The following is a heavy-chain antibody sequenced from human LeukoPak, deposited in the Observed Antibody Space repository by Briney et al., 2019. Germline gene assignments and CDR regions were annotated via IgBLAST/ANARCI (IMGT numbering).Heavy chain of an antibody. D-gene: IGHD5-18*01. CDR3: ARYPPSGVPLWSQ. V-gene: IGHV3-7*01. J-gene: IGHJ4*02. CDR2: IKQDGSEK. Sequence: GGSLRLSCAASGFTFSSYWMSWVRQAPGEGLEWVANIKQDGSEKYYVDSVKGRFTISRDNAKNSLYLQMNSLRAEDTAVYYCARYPPSGVPLWSQWGQGTLVTVSS. CDR1: GFTFSSYW.